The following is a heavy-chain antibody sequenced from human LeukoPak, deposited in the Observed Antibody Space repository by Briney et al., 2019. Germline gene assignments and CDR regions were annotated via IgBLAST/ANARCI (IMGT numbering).Heavy chain of an antibody. CDR1: GFTFSSYG. CDR3: ARDIVLIAVAVRGSFDI. Sequence: GGSLRLSCAASGFTFSSYGMNWVRQVPGKGLEWVSGINWNGGSTGYADSVKGRFTISRDNAKNSLYLQMNSLRAEDTALYYCARDIVLIAVAVRGSFDIWGQGTMVTVPS. CDR2: INWNGGST. D-gene: IGHD6-19*01. V-gene: IGHV3-20*04. J-gene: IGHJ3*02.